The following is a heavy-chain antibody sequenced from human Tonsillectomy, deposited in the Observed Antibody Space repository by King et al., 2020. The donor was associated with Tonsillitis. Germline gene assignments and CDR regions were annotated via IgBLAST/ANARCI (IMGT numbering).Heavy chain of an antibody. CDR3: ARDLAWLLFDY. CDR1: GFTFKNYY. D-gene: IGHD3-9*01. J-gene: IGHJ4*02. Sequence: VQLVESGGGLVQPGGSLRLSCAASGFTFKNYYMHWVRQVPGKGLVWVSRINADGITTRYADSVKGRFTISRDNAKNTLYLQMNSLSAEDTAAYYCARDLAWLLFDYWGQGTLVTVSS. V-gene: IGHV3-74*01. CDR2: INADGITT.